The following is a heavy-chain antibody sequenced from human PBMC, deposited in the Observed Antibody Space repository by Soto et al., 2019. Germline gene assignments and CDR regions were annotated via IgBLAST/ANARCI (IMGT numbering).Heavy chain of an antibody. V-gene: IGHV3-15*01. CDR2: IKSKTDDGTT. Sequence: VGSLRLSCAASGFTFSNAWMNWVRQAPGKGLEWVGRIKSKTDDGTTDYPAPVKGRFIISRDDSENTLYLQMNSLKTEDTAMYYCTTDHVESLHIWGQGTMVTVSS. CDR3: TTDHVESLHI. J-gene: IGHJ3*02. CDR1: GFTFSNAW.